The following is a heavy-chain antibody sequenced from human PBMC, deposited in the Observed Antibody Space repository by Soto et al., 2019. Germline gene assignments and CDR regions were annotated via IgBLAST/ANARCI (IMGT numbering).Heavy chain of an antibody. J-gene: IGHJ4*02. Sequence: QVQLVQSGAEVKKPGASVKVSCKASGDTFTAYYIHWVRQAPGQGLKWMGTVNPSGGHTTYAQHFLGRMTMTRDTSHSTLDMELTSLTSEDPAVYYCARGGHVVVVTAALDYWGQGTIVTVSP. V-gene: IGHV1-46*01. CDR3: ARGGHVVVVTAALDY. CDR2: VNPSGGHT. D-gene: IGHD2-21*02. CDR1: GDTFTAYY.